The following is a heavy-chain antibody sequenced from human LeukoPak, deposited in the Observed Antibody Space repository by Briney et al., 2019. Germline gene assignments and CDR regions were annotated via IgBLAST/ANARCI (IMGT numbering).Heavy chain of an antibody. D-gene: IGHD1-1*01. CDR3: ARDQIASPNWELDY. J-gene: IGHJ4*02. CDR2: VTPNTGGT. CDR1: GYTFTGYY. Sequence: GASVKVSCKASGYTFTGYYIRWVRQAPGQSLEWMGWVTPNTGGTNYAQKFQGRVTMTRDTSISTAYMELSRLTSDDTAVYYCARDQIASPNWELDYWGQGTLVTVSS. V-gene: IGHV1-2*02.